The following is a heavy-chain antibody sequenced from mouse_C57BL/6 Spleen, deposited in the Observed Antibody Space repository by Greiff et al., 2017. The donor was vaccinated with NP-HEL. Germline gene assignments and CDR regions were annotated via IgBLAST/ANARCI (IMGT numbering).Heavy chain of an antibody. J-gene: IGHJ3*01. CDR1: GYTFTSYW. CDR3: ARFYYDYDGFAY. Sequence: VQLQQSGAELVMPGASVKLSCKASGYTFTSYWMHWVKQRPGQGLEWIGEIDPSDSYTNYNQKFKGKSTLTVDKSSSTAYMQLSSLTSEDSAVYYCARFYYDYDGFAYWGQGTLVTVSA. V-gene: IGHV1-69*01. D-gene: IGHD2-4*01. CDR2: IDPSDSYT.